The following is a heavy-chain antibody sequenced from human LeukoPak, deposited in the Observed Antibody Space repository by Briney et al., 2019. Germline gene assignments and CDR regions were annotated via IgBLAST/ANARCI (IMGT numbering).Heavy chain of an antibody. Sequence: SETLSLTCGVSGGSISSTNWWGWVRQPPGQGLEWIGEVSLTGETNYNPSLNGRVTMSLDGSRNQLSLTLTSVTAADTAIYYCSRESGAFRPFGYWGQGTLVIVPP. D-gene: IGHD1-26*01. V-gene: IGHV4-4*02. CDR1: GGSISSTNW. CDR2: VSLTGET. CDR3: SRESGAFRPFGY. J-gene: IGHJ4*02.